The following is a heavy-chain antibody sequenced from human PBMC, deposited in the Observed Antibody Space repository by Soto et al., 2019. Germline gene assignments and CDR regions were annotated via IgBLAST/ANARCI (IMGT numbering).Heavy chain of an antibody. Sequence: GGSLRLSCAASGFTFSSYWMSWVRQAPGKGLEWVANIKQDGSEKYYVDSVKGRFTISRDNAKNSLYLQMNSLRAEDTAVYYCAKDSTVGTHDYWGQGTLVTVSS. CDR3: AKDSTVGTHDY. CDR2: IKQDGSEK. V-gene: IGHV3-7*03. CDR1: GFTFSSYW. J-gene: IGHJ4*02. D-gene: IGHD1-26*01.